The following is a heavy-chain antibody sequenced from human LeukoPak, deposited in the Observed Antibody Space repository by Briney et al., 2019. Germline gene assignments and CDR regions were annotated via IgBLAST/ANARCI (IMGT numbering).Heavy chain of an antibody. V-gene: IGHV4-61*01. CDR1: GGSVSSGNYF. CDR3: ARGWFGELLYLED. Sequence: SGTLSLTCTVSGGSVSSGNYFWSWIRQPPGQGLEWIGYIYYSGSTNYNPSLKSRVTISVDTSKNQFSLKLSSVTAADTAVYYCARGWFGELLYLEDWGQGTLVTVSS. CDR2: IYYSGST. J-gene: IGHJ4*02. D-gene: IGHD3-10*01.